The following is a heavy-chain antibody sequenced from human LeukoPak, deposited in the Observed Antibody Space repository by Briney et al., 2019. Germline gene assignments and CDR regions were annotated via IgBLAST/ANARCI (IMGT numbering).Heavy chain of an antibody. CDR1: GFTLSTYS. Sequence: GGSLRLPCAASGFTLSTYSMYWVRQAPGKGLEWVSGIRGSGGITYYADSVKGRFTISGDNSENTLYLQMNSLRVDDTAVYYCAKGRVVESILDYWGQGVLVIVSS. J-gene: IGHJ4*02. D-gene: IGHD3-3*01. CDR3: AKGRVVESILDY. V-gene: IGHV3-23*01. CDR2: IRGSGGIT.